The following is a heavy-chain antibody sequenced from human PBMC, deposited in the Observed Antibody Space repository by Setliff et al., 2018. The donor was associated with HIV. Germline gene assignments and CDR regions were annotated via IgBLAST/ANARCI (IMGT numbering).Heavy chain of an antibody. Sequence: GESLKISCKGSGYSFTSYWIGWVRQMPGKGLEWMGIIYPGDSDTRYSPSFQGQVTISADKSIGAAYLQWRSLKAWDTAIYFCTRQTREAPYYFDYWGQGTLVTVSS. V-gene: IGHV5-51*01. J-gene: IGHJ4*02. CDR2: IYPGDSDT. CDR1: GYSFTSYW. CDR3: TRQTREAPYYFDY.